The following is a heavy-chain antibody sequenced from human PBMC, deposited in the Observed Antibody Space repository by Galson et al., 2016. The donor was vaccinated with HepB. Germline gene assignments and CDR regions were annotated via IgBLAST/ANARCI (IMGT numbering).Heavy chain of an antibody. J-gene: IGHJ3*01. V-gene: IGHV3-23*01. CDR1: GFTFTRFD. Sequence: SLRLSCAASGFTFTRFDMSWVRQAPGKGLEWVSVLNGRTGRTYYADSGKGRFIVSRDSSKDTLYLQLSNVRAEDTAVYYCAKACRGSYDDGCAFDFCGQGTMVTVSP. CDR2: LNGRTGRT. D-gene: IGHD1-26*01. CDR3: AKACRGSYDDGCAFDF.